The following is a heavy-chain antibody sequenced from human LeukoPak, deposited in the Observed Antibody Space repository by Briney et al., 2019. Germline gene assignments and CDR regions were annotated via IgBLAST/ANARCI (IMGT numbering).Heavy chain of an antibody. CDR3: AKGQMMYSSSPFDY. D-gene: IGHD6-19*01. V-gene: IGHV3-23*01. Sequence: GGSLRLSCAASGFTFNTYAMSWVRQTPGKGLEWVSAISTGGVNTYYTDSVKGRFTISRDNSKNTLYLQMNSLRAEDTAVYFCAKGQMMYSSSPFDYWGQGTLVTVSA. CDR1: GFTFNTYA. CDR2: ISTGGVNT. J-gene: IGHJ4*02.